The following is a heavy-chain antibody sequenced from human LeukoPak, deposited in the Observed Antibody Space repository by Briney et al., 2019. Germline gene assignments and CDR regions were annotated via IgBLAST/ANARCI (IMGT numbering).Heavy chain of an antibody. V-gene: IGHV3-21*04. J-gene: IGHJ6*03. CDR1: GFTFSSYS. Sequence: PGGSLRLSCAASGFTFSSYSMNWVRQAPGKGLEWVSSISSSSSYIYYADSVKGRFTISRDNSKNSLYLQMNSLRAEDTAVYYCAKCILTGYYKGYMDVWGKGATVTISS. CDR2: ISSSSSYI. D-gene: IGHD3-9*01. CDR3: AKCILTGYYKGYMDV.